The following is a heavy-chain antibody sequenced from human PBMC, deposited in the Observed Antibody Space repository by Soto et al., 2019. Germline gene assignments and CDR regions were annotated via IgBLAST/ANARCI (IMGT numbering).Heavy chain of an antibody. Sequence: GGSLRLSCAASGFTFSNAWMSWVRQAPGKGLEWVGRIKSKTDGGTTDYAAPVKGRFTISRGDSKNTLYLQMNSLKTEDTAVYYCTTEPELWFGATPDYWGQGTLVTVSS. CDR2: IKSKTDGGTT. D-gene: IGHD3-10*01. J-gene: IGHJ4*02. V-gene: IGHV3-15*01. CDR1: GFTFSNAW. CDR3: TTEPELWFGATPDY.